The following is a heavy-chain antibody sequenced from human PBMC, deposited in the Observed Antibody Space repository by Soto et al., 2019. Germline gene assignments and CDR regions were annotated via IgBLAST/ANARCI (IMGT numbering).Heavy chain of an antibody. CDR1: GYTFTSYG. Sequence: QLVQSGAEVKKPGASVKVSCKASGYTFTSYGISWVRQAPGQGLEWMGWISAYNGNTNYAQKLQGRVTTTTDTSTRTPYMELRSLRSDATAAYYCARDDEEITIGNWFDPWGQGTLVTVSS. V-gene: IGHV1-18*04. D-gene: IGHD1-1*01. J-gene: IGHJ5*02. CDR3: ARDDEEITIGNWFDP. CDR2: ISAYNGNT.